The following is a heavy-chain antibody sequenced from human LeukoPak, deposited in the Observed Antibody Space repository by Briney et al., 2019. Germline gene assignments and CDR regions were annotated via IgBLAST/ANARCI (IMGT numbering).Heavy chain of an antibody. D-gene: IGHD2-15*01. J-gene: IGHJ5*02. V-gene: IGHV1-2*02. Sequence: ASVKVSCKASGYTFTDYYMHWVRQAPGQGLEWMGWINPNRDGTNYAQKFQGRVTMTRNTSTSTAYMELSRLRSDDTAVYYCARDYCSGGSCYSAYWFDPWGQGTLVTVSS. CDR1: GYTFTDYY. CDR2: INPNRDGT. CDR3: ARDYCSGGSCYSAYWFDP.